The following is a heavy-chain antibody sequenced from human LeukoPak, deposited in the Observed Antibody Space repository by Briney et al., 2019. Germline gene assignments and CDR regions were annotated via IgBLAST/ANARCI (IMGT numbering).Heavy chain of an antibody. V-gene: IGHV4-61*02. CDR1: GGSISSGSYY. Sequence: SETLSLTCTVSGGSISSGSYYWSWIRQPAGKGLEWIGRIYTSGSTNYNPSLKSRVTISVDTSKNQFSLKLSSVTAAETAVYYCARGGTYYDILTGYYPTGMDVWGQGTTVTVSS. D-gene: IGHD3-9*01. CDR2: IYTSGST. CDR3: ARGGTYYDILTGYYPTGMDV. J-gene: IGHJ6*02.